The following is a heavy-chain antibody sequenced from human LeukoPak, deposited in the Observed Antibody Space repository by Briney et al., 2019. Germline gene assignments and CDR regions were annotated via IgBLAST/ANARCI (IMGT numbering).Heavy chain of an antibody. D-gene: IGHD3-16*01. V-gene: IGHV4-59*01. CDR3: ARVGMITADAFDI. J-gene: IGHJ3*02. CDR1: GGSISSYY. CDR2: IYYSGST. Sequence: TSETLSLTCTVSGGSISSYYWSWIRQPPGKGLEWIGYIYYSGSTNYNPSLKSRVTISVDTSKNQFSLKLSSVTAADTAVYYCARVGMITADAFDIWGQGTMVTVSS.